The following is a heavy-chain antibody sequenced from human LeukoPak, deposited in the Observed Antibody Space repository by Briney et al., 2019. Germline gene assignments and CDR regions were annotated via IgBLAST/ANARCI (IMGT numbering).Heavy chain of an antibody. CDR1: GFTFSSYS. V-gene: IGHV3-30*04. CDR3: ARDLAWFGELFASFDY. J-gene: IGHJ4*02. CDR2: ISYDGSNK. D-gene: IGHD3-10*01. Sequence: GGSLRLSCAASGFTFSSYSMHWVRQAPGKGLEWVAVISYDGSNKYYADSVKGRFTISRDNSKNTLYLQMNSLRAEDTAVYYCARDLAWFGELFASFDYWGQGTLVTVSS.